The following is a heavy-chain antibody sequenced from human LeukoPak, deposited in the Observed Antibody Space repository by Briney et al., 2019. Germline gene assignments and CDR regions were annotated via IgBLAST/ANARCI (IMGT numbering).Heavy chain of an antibody. CDR1: GYTFTKYG. CDR2: ISTDKADT. D-gene: IGHD2-21*02. V-gene: IGHV1-18*01. J-gene: IGHJ2*01. Sequence: ASVKVSCKASGYTFTKYGLTWVRQAPGQGLEWMGWISTDKADTYYAQNYQGRVTMTIDTSTSTAYMELRSLTSDDTAVYYCVRDCASDCSIKGHYFFDLWGCGTLVTVSS. CDR3: VRDCASDCSIKGHYFFDL.